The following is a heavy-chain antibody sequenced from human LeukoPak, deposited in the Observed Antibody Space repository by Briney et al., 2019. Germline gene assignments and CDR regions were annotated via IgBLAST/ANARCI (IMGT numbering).Heavy chain of an antibody. D-gene: IGHD2-2*01. CDR1: GFTFSSYG. Sequence: PGRSLRLSCVASGFTFSSYGMHWVRQAPGKGLEWVAIIWSDGSTKYYVGSVKGRFTISRDSSKSTLYLQMNSLRDEDTAVYYCARDAATSVGMPHYWGQGTVVTVSS. J-gene: IGHJ4*02. CDR2: IWSDGSTK. CDR3: ARDAATSVGMPHY. V-gene: IGHV3-33*01.